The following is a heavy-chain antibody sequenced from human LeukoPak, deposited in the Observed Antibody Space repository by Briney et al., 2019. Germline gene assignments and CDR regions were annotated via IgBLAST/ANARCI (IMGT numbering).Heavy chain of an antibody. V-gene: IGHV4-61*01. D-gene: IGHD1-1*01. Sequence: SETLSLTCTVSGGSVSSGSYYWSWIRQPPGKGLEWIAYIHYSGSTNYNPSLKSRVAISVDTSKNQFSLKLRSVTAADTAVYYCAREGNGPAYYHLYYMDVWGRGTTVTVSS. J-gene: IGHJ6*03. CDR1: GGSVSSGSYY. CDR3: AREGNGPAYYHLYYMDV. CDR2: IHYSGST.